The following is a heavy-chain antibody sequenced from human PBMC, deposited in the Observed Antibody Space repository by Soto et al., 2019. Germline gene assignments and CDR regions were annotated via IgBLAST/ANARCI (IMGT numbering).Heavy chain of an antibody. V-gene: IGHV4-39*07. J-gene: IGHJ5*02. D-gene: IGHD4-17*01. CDR2: INHSGST. CDR3: ARGRHLRTTVSQRFDP. CDR1: GCSIISSSYY. Sequence: PSETLSLTCTVSGCSIISSSYYWGWIRQPPGKGLEWIGEINHSGSTNYNPSLKSRVTISVDTSKNQFSLKLSSVTAADTAVYYCARGRHLRTTVSQRFDPWGQGTLVTVSS.